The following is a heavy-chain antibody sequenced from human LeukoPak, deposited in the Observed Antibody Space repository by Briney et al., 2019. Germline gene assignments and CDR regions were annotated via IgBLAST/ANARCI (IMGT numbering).Heavy chain of an antibody. J-gene: IGHJ5*02. D-gene: IGHD6-19*01. CDR3: ARRHGDTLGAGYSSGWYEWDWFDP. Sequence: SETLSLTCTVSGGSISSSSYYWGWIRQPPGKGLEWIGSIYYSGSTYYNPSLKSRVTISVDTSKNQFSLKLSSVTAADTAVYYCARRHGDTLGAGYSSGWYEWDWFDPWGQGTLVTVSS. CDR2: IYYSGST. V-gene: IGHV4-39*01. CDR1: GGSISSSSYY.